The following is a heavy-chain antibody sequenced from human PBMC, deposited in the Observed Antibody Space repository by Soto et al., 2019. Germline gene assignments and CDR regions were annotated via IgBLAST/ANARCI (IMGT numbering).Heavy chain of an antibody. Sequence: PSETLSLTCTVSGGSISSSSYYWGWTRQPPGKGLEWIGSIYYSGSTYYNPSLKSRVTISVDTSKNQFSLKLSSVTAADTAVYYCARHQPHSSPSVHWFDPWGQGTLVTVSS. V-gene: IGHV4-39*01. CDR2: IYYSGST. D-gene: IGHD6-13*01. CDR1: GGSISSSSYY. J-gene: IGHJ5*02. CDR3: ARHQPHSSPSVHWFDP.